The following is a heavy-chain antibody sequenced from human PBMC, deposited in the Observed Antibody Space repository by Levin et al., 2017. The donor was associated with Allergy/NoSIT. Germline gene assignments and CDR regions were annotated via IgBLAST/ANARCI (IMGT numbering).Heavy chain of an antibody. CDR1: GYTFTSYD. CDR2: MNPNSGNT. CDR3: ARETDSSSWDHYYYYGMDV. Sequence: ASVKVSCKASGYTFTSYDINWVRQATGQGLEWMGWMNPNSGNTGYAQKFQGRVTMTRNTSISTAYMELSSLRSEDTAVYYCARETDSSSWDHYYYYGMDVWGQGTTVTVSS. J-gene: IGHJ6*02. V-gene: IGHV1-8*01. D-gene: IGHD6-13*01.